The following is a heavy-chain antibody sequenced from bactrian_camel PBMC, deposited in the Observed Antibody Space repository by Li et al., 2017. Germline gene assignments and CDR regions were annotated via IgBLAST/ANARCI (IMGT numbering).Heavy chain of an antibody. CDR3: MVVMCGSWYRFGDSQ. J-gene: IGHJ4*01. CDR1: ERIYSSDC. V-gene: IGHV3S53*01. D-gene: IGHD6*01. CDR2: INSDGRV. Sequence: HVQLVESGGGSVQAGGSLRLSCAAGERIYSSDCIGWFRQVSGKEREEVGYINSDGRVTYANSVKGRFTISRDSAKNTVYLQMNSLKPEDSATYYCMVVMCGSWYRFGDSQWGQGTQVTVS.